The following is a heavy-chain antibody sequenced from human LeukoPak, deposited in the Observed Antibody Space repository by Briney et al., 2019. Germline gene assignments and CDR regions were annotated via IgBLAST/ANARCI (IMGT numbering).Heavy chain of an antibody. J-gene: IGHJ3*02. CDR2: ISWDGGST. CDR1: GFTFDDYT. V-gene: IGHV3-43*01. D-gene: IGHD1-26*01. Sequence: QSGGSLRLSCAASGFTFDDYTMHWVRQAPGKGLEWVSLISWDGGSTYYADSVKGRFTISRDNSKNSLYLQMNSLRTEDTALYYCAKARIVGAMIDAFDIWGQGTMVTVSS. CDR3: AKARIVGAMIDAFDI.